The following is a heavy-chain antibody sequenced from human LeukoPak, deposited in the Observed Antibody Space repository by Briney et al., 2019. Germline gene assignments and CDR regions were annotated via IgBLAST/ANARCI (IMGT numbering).Heavy chain of an antibody. CDR1: GYTFTSYL. CDR2: IYPGDSET. Sequence: GESLKISCEASGYTFTSYLIAWVRQMPGKGLEWMGIIYPGDSETRYSPSFQGQVTMSADKSISTAYLQWSSLKASDTAMYYCARLLNYDDLDYWGQGTLVTVSS. V-gene: IGHV5-51*01. J-gene: IGHJ4*02. CDR3: ARLLNYDDLDY. D-gene: IGHD3-22*01.